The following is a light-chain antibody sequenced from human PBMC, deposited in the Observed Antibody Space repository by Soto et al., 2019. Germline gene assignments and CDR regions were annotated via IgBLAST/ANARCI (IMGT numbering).Light chain of an antibody. CDR1: QSVSSY. CDR3: QPRSNWPPT. V-gene: IGKV3-11*01. Sequence: EVVLTQSPGTLSLSPGERATLSCRASQSVSSYLAWYQQKPGQAPRLLIYDASTRATGIPARFSGSGSGTDFTLTITSLEPEDFAVYYCQPRSNWPPTFGQGTKVDIK. J-gene: IGKJ1*01. CDR2: DAS.